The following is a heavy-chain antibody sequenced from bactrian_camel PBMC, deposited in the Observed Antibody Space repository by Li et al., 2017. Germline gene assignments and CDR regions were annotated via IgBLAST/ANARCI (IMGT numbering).Heavy chain of an antibody. CDR3: CRTSKYYSSPYIGYVPVDFTY. CDR2: ISLSGGTT. D-gene: IGHD6*01. J-gene: IGHJ6*01. V-gene: IGHV3S40*01. Sequence: VQLVESGEALVQPGGSLRLSCAAPGFTLSTYDMSWVRQAPGKGLEWVSTISLSGGTTYYANSVKGRFTISRDNAKNTLYLQLASLKTEDTALYYCCRTSKYYSSPYIGYVPVDFTYWGQGTQVTVS. CDR1: GFTLSTYD.